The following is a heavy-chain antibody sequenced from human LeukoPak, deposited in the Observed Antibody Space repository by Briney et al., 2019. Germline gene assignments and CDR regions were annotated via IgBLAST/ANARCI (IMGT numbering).Heavy chain of an antibody. J-gene: IGHJ6*03. D-gene: IGHD3-10*01. CDR2: IYTSGST. CDR1: GGSISSYY. V-gene: IGHV4-4*07. Sequence: SETLSLTCTVSGGSISSYYWSWTRQPAGKGLEWIGRIYTSGSTNYNPSLKSRVTMSVDTSKNQFSLKLSSVTAADTAVYYCAREEVGGGYYYYYMDVWGKGTTVTISS. CDR3: AREEVGGGYYYYYMDV.